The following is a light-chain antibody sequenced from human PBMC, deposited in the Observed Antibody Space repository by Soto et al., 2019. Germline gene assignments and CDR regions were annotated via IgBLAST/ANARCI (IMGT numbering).Light chain of an antibody. Sequence: DIQITQSPSSLSASVGDRVTITCQASQDISNHLNWYQQKPGKAPKLLIYAASSLQSGVPSRFSGSGSGTDFTLTISSLQPEDFETYYCQQSYSNPITFGQGTRLEIK. CDR1: QDISNH. J-gene: IGKJ5*01. V-gene: IGKV1-39*01. CDR2: AAS. CDR3: QQSYSNPIT.